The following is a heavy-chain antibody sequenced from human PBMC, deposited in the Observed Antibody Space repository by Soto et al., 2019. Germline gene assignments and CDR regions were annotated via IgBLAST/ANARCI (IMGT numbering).Heavy chain of an antibody. D-gene: IGHD2-15*01. CDR2: ISTYNSNT. Sequence: ASVKVSCKASHYSFARYGISWVRQAPGQGLEWMGWISTYNSNTKYAQKFQGRVTMTTDTPTSTAYMNLRSLTSDDTAVYYCAREGYCSSGSCALYSHDFFGMDVWGQGTTVTVSS. J-gene: IGHJ6*02. CDR1: HYSFARYG. CDR3: AREGYCSSGSCALYSHDFFGMDV. V-gene: IGHV1-18*01.